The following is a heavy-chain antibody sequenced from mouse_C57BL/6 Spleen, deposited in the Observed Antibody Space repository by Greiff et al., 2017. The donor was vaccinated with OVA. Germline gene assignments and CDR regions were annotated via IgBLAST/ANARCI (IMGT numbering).Heavy chain of an antibody. CDR1: GFNIKDYY. Sequence: DVQLQESGAELVRPGASVKLSCTASGFNIKDYYMHWVKQRPEQGLEWIGRIDPEDGDTEYAPKFQGKATMTADTSSNTAYLQLSSLTSEDTAVYYCTTLVTTGYYAMDYWGQGTSVTVSS. V-gene: IGHV14-1*01. CDR2: IDPEDGDT. J-gene: IGHJ4*01. D-gene: IGHD2-2*01. CDR3: TTLVTTGYYAMDY.